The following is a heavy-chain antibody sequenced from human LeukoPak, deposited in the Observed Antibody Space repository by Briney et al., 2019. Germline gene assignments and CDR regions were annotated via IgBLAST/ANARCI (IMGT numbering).Heavy chain of an antibody. D-gene: IGHD6-19*01. CDR1: GFTFSSYA. CDR2: ISGSGGST. Sequence: GGSLRLSCAASGFTFSSYAMSWVRQAPGKGLEWVSAISGSGGSTYYADSVKGRFTISRGNSKNTLYLQMNSLRAEDTAVYYCAKGHSSGYHIIDYWGQGTLVTVSS. J-gene: IGHJ4*02. CDR3: AKGHSSGYHIIDY. V-gene: IGHV3-23*01.